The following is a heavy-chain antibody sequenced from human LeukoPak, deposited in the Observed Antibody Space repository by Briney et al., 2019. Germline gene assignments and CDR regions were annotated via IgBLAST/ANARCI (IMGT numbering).Heavy chain of an antibody. CDR2: NYHSGST. J-gene: IGHJ4*02. CDR1: GYSISSGSY. V-gene: IGHV4-38-2*02. Sequence: SETLPLTFTFYGYSISSGSYWGWIRQPPWKGLEWVGCNYHSGSTYHNPALKSRVTRSVDTPKNQFSLNLRSVTAADTAVYYCAREGDGYKYFDYWGQGTLVTVSS. CDR3: AREGDGYKYFDY. D-gene: IGHD5-24*01.